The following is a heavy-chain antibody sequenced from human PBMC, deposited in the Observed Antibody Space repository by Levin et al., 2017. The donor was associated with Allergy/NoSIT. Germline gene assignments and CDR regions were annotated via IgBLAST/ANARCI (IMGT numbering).Heavy chain of an antibody. D-gene: IGHD4-17*01. CDR3: AVMWGTVTRGFDY. CDR2: IYPGDSDT. J-gene: IGHJ4*02. CDR1: GSSFTSYW. V-gene: IGHV5-51*01. Sequence: GGSLRLSCKGSGSSFTSYWIGWVRQMPGKGLEWMGIIYPGDSDTRYSPSFQGQVTISADKSISTAYLQWSSLKASDTAMYYCAVMWGTVTRGFDYWGQGTLVTVSS.